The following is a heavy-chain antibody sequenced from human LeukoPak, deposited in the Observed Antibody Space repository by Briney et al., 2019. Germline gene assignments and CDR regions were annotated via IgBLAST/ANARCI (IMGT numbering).Heavy chain of an antibody. Sequence: GESLKISCKGSGYSFISYWIGWVRQMPGKGLELMGIIYPGDSDTRYSPSFQGQVTISVDKSISTAYLQWSSLKASDTAMYYCARRTVRAGFEYWGQGTLVTVSS. J-gene: IGHJ4*02. CDR1: GYSFISYW. CDR2: IYPGDSDT. V-gene: IGHV5-51*01. CDR3: ARRTVRAGFEY. D-gene: IGHD3-10*01.